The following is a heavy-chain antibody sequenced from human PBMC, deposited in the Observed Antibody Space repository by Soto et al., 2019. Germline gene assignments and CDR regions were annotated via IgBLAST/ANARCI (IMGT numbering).Heavy chain of an antibody. D-gene: IGHD3-3*01. Sequence: PGGSLRLSCAASGFTVSSNYMSWVRQAPGKGLEWVSVIYSGGSTYYADSVKGRFTISRDNSKNTLYLQMNSLRAEDTAVYYCARDPVCFYFFCPYYFYYCMDVWGKGTTVTVSS. CDR1: GFTVSSNY. CDR3: ARDPVCFYFFCPYYFYYCMDV. V-gene: IGHV3-66*01. CDR2: IYSGGST. J-gene: IGHJ6*03.